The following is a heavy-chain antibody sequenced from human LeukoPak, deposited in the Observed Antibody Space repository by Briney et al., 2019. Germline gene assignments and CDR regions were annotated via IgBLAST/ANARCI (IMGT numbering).Heavy chain of an antibody. J-gene: IGHJ4*02. D-gene: IGHD1-26*01. CDR1: GFTFNEYT. V-gene: IGHV3-48*01. Sequence: GGSLRLSCVVSGFTFNEYTMHWVRQAPGKGLEWVSYISSSGTTISYAQSVKGRFTITRDNAQNSLTLHMNTLRADDTAVYYCAKDGGTHFDHWGQGTLVTASS. CDR2: ISSSGTTI. CDR3: AKDGGTHFDH.